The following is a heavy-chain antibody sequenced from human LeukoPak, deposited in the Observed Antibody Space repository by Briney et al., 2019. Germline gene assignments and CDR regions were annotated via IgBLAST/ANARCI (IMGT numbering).Heavy chain of an antibody. J-gene: IGHJ4*02. V-gene: IGHV4-59*01. CDR3: ATADSASWVDY. CDR2: IHYSGST. D-gene: IGHD2-2*01. CDR1: GGSISSYY. Sequence: PETLSLTCTASGGSISSYYWSWIRQPPGKGLEWMGYIHYSGSTDYSPSLKRRVTITVETTKNQFSHKLTAMTAADAAVSSCATADSASWVDYWGQGTLVTVSS.